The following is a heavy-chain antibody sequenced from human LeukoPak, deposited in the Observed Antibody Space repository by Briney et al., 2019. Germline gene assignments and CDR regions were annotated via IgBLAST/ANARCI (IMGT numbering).Heavy chain of an antibody. D-gene: IGHD1-26*01. V-gene: IGHV3-48*03. CDR1: GFTFSSYE. Sequence: GGSLRLSCAASGFTFSSYEMNWVRQAPGKGLEWVSYISSSGSTIYYADSVKGRFTISRDNAKNSLYLQMNSLRAEDTALYYCAKDKVESGSYYELDYWGQGTLVTVSS. CDR2: ISSSGSTI. CDR3: AKDKVESGSYYELDY. J-gene: IGHJ4*02.